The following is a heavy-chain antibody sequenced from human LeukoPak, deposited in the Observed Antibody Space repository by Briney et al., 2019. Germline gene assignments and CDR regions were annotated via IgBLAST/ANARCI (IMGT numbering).Heavy chain of an antibody. CDR3: GRGYCSGGSCSNNNYYYYYGMDV. V-gene: IGHV5-10-1*01. J-gene: IGHJ6*02. CDR2: IAPSDSYT. D-gene: IGHD2-15*01. Sequence: GESLKISCKGSGYSFTSHWISWVRQMPGKGLEWMGRIAPSDSYTNYRPSFQGHVTISADKSISTAYLHWSSLKASDTAIYYCGRGYCSGGSCSNNNYYYYYGMDVWGQGTTVTVSS. CDR1: GYSFTSHW.